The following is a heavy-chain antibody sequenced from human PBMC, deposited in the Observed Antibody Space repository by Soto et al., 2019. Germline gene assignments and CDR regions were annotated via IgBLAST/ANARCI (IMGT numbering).Heavy chain of an antibody. CDR3: ASKPQYYYDSSGSNWFDP. D-gene: IGHD3-22*01. V-gene: IGHV1-69*13. Sequence: SVKVSFKASPGTFISYAISWVRQAPGQGLEWMGGIIPIFGTANYAQKFQGRVTITADESTSTAYMELSSLRSEDTAVYYCASKPQYYYDSSGSNWFDPWGQGTLVTVSS. CDR2: IIPIFGTA. J-gene: IGHJ5*02. CDR1: PGTFISYA.